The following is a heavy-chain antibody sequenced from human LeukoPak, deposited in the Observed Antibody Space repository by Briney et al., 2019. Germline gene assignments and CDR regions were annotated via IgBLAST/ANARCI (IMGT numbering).Heavy chain of an antibody. Sequence: GGSLRLSCAASGFTFSSYGMSWVRQAPGKGLEWVSAISGSGGSTYYADSVKGRFTISRDNSKNTLYLQMNSLRAEDTAVYCCAKDDRRGILPPHRHSIHDYWGQGTLVTVSS. CDR2: ISGSGGST. V-gene: IGHV3-23*01. D-gene: IGHD2-15*01. J-gene: IGHJ4*02. CDR3: AKDDRRGILPPHRHSIHDY. CDR1: GFTFSSYG.